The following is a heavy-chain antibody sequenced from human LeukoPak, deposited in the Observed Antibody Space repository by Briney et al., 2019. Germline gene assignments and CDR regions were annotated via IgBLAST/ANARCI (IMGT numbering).Heavy chain of an antibody. V-gene: IGHV3-23*01. D-gene: IGHD6-13*01. CDR3: AKGPDSSSWYPSFDY. CDR1: GFTFSSYA. CDR2: ISGSGGST. J-gene: IGHJ4*02. Sequence: GGSLRLSCAASGFTFSSYAMSWVRQAPGKGLEWVSAISGSGGSTYYADSVKGRFTISRDNSKNTLYLQMNSLRAEDTAVYYCAKGPDSSSWYPSFDYWGQGTLVTVSS.